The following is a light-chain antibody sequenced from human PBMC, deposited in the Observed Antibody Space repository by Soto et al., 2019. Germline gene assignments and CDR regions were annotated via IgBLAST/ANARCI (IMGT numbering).Light chain of an antibody. J-gene: IGLJ1*01. V-gene: IGLV2-11*01. Sequence: QSVLTQPRSVSGSPGQSVTISCSGTSSDVGGYNYVSWYQQHSGKAPKLMIYDVSKRPSGVPYRFSGSMTGNTASVTISGTRAYNEVDYYCWSYAGRYSYVFGTATKVTVL. CDR1: SSDVGGYNY. CDR2: DVS. CDR3: WSYAGRYSYV.